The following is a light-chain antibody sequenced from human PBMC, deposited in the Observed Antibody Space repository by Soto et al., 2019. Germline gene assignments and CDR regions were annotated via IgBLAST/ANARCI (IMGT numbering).Light chain of an antibody. CDR1: QSVTNR. Sequence: VLTQTPGTLSLSPLERVTLSCRASQSVTNRLAWYQHKPGQAPTLLMSGASNRASGVPVRFSGSGSGTDFTLTITRLEPEDFALYYCQQYGGYSITFGLGTRLENK. V-gene: IGKV3-20*01. J-gene: IGKJ5*01. CDR3: QQYGGYSIT. CDR2: GAS.